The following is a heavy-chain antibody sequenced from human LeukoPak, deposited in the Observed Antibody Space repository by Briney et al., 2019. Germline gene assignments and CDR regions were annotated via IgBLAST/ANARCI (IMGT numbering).Heavy chain of an antibody. Sequence: PSETLSLTCAVYGGSFSGYYWSWIRQPPGKGLEWIGEINHSGSTNYNPSLKSRVTISVDTSKNQFSLKLSSVTAADTAVYYCARSASSSCPYWFDPWGQGTLVTVSS. CDR2: INHSGST. CDR3: ARSASSSCPYWFDP. CDR1: GGSFSGYY. D-gene: IGHD6-13*01. J-gene: IGHJ5*02. V-gene: IGHV4-34*01.